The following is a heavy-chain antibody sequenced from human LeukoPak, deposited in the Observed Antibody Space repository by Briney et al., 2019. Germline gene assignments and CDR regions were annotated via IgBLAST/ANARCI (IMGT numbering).Heavy chain of an antibody. J-gene: IGHJ6*02. V-gene: IGHV3-11*01. CDR2: ISSSGSTI. CDR1: GFTFSDYY. CDR3: ARRGYCSSTSCYEYYYGMDV. D-gene: IGHD2-2*01. Sequence: PGGSLRLPCAASGFTFSDYYMSWIRQAPGKGLEWVSYISSSGSTIYYADSVKGRFTISRDNAKNSLYLQMNSLRAEDTAVYYCARRGYCSSTSCYEYYYGMDVWGQGTTVTVSS.